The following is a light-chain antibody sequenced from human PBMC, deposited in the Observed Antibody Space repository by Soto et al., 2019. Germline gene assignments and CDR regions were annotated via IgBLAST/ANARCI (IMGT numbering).Light chain of an antibody. CDR1: QGVSDD. CDR2: DAS. CDR3: QQYDNLPIT. V-gene: IGKV1-33*01. Sequence: IQMTQSPSSLYASFGDRVTITFRASQGVSDDLGWFQQKPGKAPKLLIYDASNLETGVPSRFSGSGSGTDFTFTISSLQPEDIATYYCQQYDNLPITFGQGTRLEIK. J-gene: IGKJ5*01.